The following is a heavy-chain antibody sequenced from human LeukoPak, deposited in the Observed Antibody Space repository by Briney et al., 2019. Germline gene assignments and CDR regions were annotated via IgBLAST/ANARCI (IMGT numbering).Heavy chain of an antibody. V-gene: IGHV4-59*08. J-gene: IGHJ4*02. CDR1: GGSISSYY. CDR2: IYYSGST. D-gene: IGHD4-11*01. CDR3: ARLDDYTIIY. Sequence: PSETLSLTCTVSGGSISSYYWSWIRQPPGNGLEWIGYIYYSGSTNYNPSLKSRVTISVDTSKNQFSLKLSSVTAADTAVYYCARLDDYTIIYWGQGTLVTVSS.